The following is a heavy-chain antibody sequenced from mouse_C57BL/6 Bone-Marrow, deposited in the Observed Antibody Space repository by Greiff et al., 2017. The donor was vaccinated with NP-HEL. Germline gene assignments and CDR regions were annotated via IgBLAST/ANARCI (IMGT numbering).Heavy chain of an antibody. CDR2: IDPETGGT. D-gene: IGHD1-1*01. CDR1: GYTFTDYE. CDR3: TAITTVVAGYYYAMDY. V-gene: IGHV1-15*01. J-gene: IGHJ4*01. Sequence: VKLMESGAELVRPGASVTLSCKASGYTFTDYEMHWVKQTPVHGLEWIGAIDPETGGTAYNQKFKGKAILTADKSSSTAYMELRSLTSEDSAVYYCTAITTVVAGYYYAMDYWGQGTSVTVSS.